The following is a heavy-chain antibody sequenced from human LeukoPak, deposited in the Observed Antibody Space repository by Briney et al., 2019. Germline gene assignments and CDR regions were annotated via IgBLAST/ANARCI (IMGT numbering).Heavy chain of an antibody. J-gene: IGHJ6*03. CDR2: INHSGST. Sequence: PSETLSPTCAVYGGSFSGYYWSWIRQPPGKGLEWIGEINHSGSTNYNPSLKSRVTISVDTSKNQFSLKLSSVTAADTAVYYCARRKSGYSYGKTAYYYYYMDVWGKGTTVTISS. D-gene: IGHD5-18*01. CDR1: GGSFSGYY. CDR3: ARRKSGYSYGKTAYYYYYMDV. V-gene: IGHV4-34*01.